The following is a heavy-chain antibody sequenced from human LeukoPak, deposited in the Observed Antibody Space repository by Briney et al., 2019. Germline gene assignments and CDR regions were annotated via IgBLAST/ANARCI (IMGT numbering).Heavy chain of an antibody. Sequence: GASVKVSCKASGYTFTSYGISWVRQAPGQGLEWMGWISVYNGNTNYAQKLQGRVTMTRDTSTSTAYIDLRSLRSDDTAVYYCAREVRYCGSTSCPFDYWGQGTLVTVSS. CDR2: ISVYNGNT. V-gene: IGHV1-18*04. J-gene: IGHJ4*02. D-gene: IGHD2-2*01. CDR3: AREVRYCGSTSCPFDY. CDR1: GYTFTSYG.